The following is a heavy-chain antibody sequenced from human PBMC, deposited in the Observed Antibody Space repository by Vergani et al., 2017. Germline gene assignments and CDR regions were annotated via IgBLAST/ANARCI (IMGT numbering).Heavy chain of an antibody. CDR1: GFTFSSYG. D-gene: IGHD3-22*01. CDR3: ARDRPSSVVVITTGLDY. V-gene: IGHV3-33*01. Sequence: QVQLVESGGGVVQPGRSLRLSCAASGFTFSSYGMHWVRQAPGKGLEWVAVIWYDGSNKYYADSVKGRFTISRDNSKNQLYLQMNSLRAEDTAVYYCARDRPSSVVVITTGLDYWGQGTLVTVSS. J-gene: IGHJ4*02. CDR2: IWYDGSNK.